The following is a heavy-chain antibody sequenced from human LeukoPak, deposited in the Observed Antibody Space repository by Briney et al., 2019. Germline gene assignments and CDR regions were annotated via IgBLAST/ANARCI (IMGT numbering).Heavy chain of an antibody. CDR2: IYYSGST. J-gene: IGHJ1*01. D-gene: IGHD3-22*01. CDR3: ASPRGDDSGGYYTWYFHH. Sequence: SQTLSLTCTVSGGSISSGDYYWSWIRQPPGKGLEWIGYIYYSGSTYYHPSLKSRVTMSVDTSKNQFSLRLSSVTAADTAVYFCASPRGDDSGGYYTWYFHHWGQGILVTVSS. CDR1: GGSISSGDYY. V-gene: IGHV4-30-4*08.